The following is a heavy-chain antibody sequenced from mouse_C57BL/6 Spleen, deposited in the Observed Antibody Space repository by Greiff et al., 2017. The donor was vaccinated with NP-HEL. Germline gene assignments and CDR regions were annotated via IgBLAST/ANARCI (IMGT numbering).Heavy chain of an antibody. V-gene: IGHV1-69*01. CDR3: TRMSHYYGSSY. CDR1: GYTFTSYW. J-gene: IGHJ2*01. Sequence: QVQLQQPGAELVMPGASVKLSCKASGYTFTSYWMHWVKQRPGQGLEWIGEIDPSDSYTNYNQKFKGKSTLTVDKSSSTAYMQLSSLTSEDSAVYYCTRMSHYYGSSYWGQGTTLTVST. CDR2: IDPSDSYT. D-gene: IGHD1-1*01.